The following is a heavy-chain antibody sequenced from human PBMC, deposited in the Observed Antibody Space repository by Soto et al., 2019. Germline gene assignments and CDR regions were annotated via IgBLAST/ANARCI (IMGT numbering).Heavy chain of an antibody. J-gene: IGHJ4*02. CDR2: IYHSGST. D-gene: IGHD3-22*01. Sequence: PSETLSLTCAVSGGSISSGGYSWSWIRQPPGKGLEWIGYIYHSGSTYYNPSLKSRVTISVDRSKNQFSLKLSSVTAADTAVYYCARSHYDSSGYSLDYWGQGTLVTVSS. CDR1: GGSISSGGYS. V-gene: IGHV4-30-2*01. CDR3: ARSHYDSSGYSLDY.